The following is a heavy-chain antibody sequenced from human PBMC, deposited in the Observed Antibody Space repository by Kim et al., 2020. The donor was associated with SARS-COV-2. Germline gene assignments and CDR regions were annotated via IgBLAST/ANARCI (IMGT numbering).Heavy chain of an antibody. CDR2: INPSGGTT. D-gene: IGHD3-3*01. CDR1: GDTFTTYY. V-gene: IGHV1-46*01. CDR3: ARASGYARGCDY. J-gene: IGHJ4*02. Sequence: ASVKVSCKASGDTFTTYYWHWVRQAPGQGLEWMGIINPSGGTTHYAQKFQGRVTMTRDTSTSTLYMKLSGLTSDDTAMYYCARASGYARGCDYWGQGTLVTVSS.